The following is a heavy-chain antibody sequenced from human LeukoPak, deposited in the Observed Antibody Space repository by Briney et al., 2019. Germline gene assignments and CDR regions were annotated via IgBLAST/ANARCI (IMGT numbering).Heavy chain of an antibody. Sequence: PGGSLRLSCAASGCTFSSYAMSGSGGSTYYADAVKGRPTISRDNSKNTVYLQVNSLRAEDTAVYYCAKTTTGYSSGRYPGWPVDYWGQGPLVPVPS. CDR1: GCTFSSYA. J-gene: IGHJ4*02. CDR2: GSGGST. D-gene: IGHD6-19*01. V-gene: IGHV3-23*01. CDR3: AKTTTGYSSGRYPGWPVDY.